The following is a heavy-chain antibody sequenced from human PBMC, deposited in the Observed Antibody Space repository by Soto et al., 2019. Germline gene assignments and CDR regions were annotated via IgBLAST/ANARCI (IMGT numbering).Heavy chain of an antibody. J-gene: IGHJ4*02. CDR3: ARGKLIAAAGRGYFDY. V-gene: IGHV1-69*10. CDR1: GGTFSSYA. CDR2: IIPILGIA. Sequence: ASVKVSCKASGGTFSSYAISWVRQAPGQGLEWMGGIIPILGIANYAQKFQGRVTITADKSTSTAYMELSSLRSEDTAVYYCARGKLIAAAGRGYFDYWGQGTLVTVSS. D-gene: IGHD6-13*01.